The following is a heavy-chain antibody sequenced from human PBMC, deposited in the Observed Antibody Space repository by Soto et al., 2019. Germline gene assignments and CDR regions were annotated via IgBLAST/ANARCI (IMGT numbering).Heavy chain of an antibody. CDR2: VGESGTPT. Sequence: EVQLFESGGGLVQPGGSLRLSCAASGFTFSSYAMKWVRQAPGKGLEWVSLVGESGTPTYYADSVKGRFTISRDNYGHTLFLEMYSLRAEDTAVYYCARYVPGVRYYGMDVWGQGTTVTVSS. V-gene: IGHV3-23*01. D-gene: IGHD2-2*01. CDR3: ARYVPGVRYYGMDV. J-gene: IGHJ6*02. CDR1: GFTFSSYA.